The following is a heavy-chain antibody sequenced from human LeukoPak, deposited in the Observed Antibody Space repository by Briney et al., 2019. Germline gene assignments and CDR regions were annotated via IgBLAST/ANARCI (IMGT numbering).Heavy chain of an antibody. CDR2: ISGSGGST. CDR3: ARAKPQQFDILS. J-gene: IGHJ4*02. CDR1: GFTFSSYD. Sequence: GGSLRLSCAASGFTFSSYDMNWVRQAPGKGLKWVSGISGSGGSTYSVDSVKGRFTVSRDNSKNTLYLQMNSLRAEDTAVYYCARAKPQQFDILSWGQGTLVTVSS. V-gene: IGHV3-23*01. D-gene: IGHD3-9*01.